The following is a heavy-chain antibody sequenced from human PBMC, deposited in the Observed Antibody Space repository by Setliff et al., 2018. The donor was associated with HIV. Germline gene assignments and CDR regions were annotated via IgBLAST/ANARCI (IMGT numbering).Heavy chain of an antibody. D-gene: IGHD2-15*01. Sequence: GGSLRLSCAPSGFTFGSYAMSWVRQAPGKGLEWVSVISGSGDSIFYADSLKGRFTISRDNSKNTLYLQMNSLRAEDTAVYYCAKTLPTLYPPHDYYFAMDVWGQGTTVTVSS. J-gene: IGHJ6*02. V-gene: IGHV3-23*01. CDR3: AKTLPTLYPPHDYYFAMDV. CDR1: GFTFGSYA. CDR2: ISGSGDSI.